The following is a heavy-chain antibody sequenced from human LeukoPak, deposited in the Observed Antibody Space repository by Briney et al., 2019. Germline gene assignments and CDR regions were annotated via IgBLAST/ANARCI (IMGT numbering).Heavy chain of an antibody. CDR2: IRYDGSNK. CDR1: GFSFSRYG. CDR3: AKGVNPFYYYMDV. Sequence: GGSLRLSCAAAGFSFSRYGMLWVGQAPGKGEWVAFIRYDGSNKYYADSVKGRFSISRDNSNNTLYLQMNSLRAEDTAVYYCAKGVNPFYYYMDVWGKGTTVTVSS. J-gene: IGHJ6*03. V-gene: IGHV3-30*02.